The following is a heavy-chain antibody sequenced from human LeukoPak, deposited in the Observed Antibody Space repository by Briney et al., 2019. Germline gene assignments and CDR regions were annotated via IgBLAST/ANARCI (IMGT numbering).Heavy chain of an antibody. CDR2: ISRNSGSI. CDR1: GFTFDDYA. J-gene: IGHJ5*02. D-gene: IGHD4-11*01. V-gene: IGHV3-9*01. CDR3: AKDKDGGITTGTWFDP. Sequence: GGSLRLSCAASGFTFDDYAMHWVRQAPGKGLEWVSGISRNSGSIGYAESVKGRFTISRDNAKNSLYLQMNSLRAEDTALYYCAKDKDGGITTGTWFDPWGQGTLVTVSS.